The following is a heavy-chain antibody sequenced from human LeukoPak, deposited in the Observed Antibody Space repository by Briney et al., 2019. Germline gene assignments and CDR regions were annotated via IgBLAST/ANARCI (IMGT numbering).Heavy chain of an antibody. J-gene: IGHJ6*03. Sequence: GASVKVSCKASGYTFTGHYMHWVRQAPGQGLEWMGWINPNSGGTNYAQKFQGRVTMTRDTSISTAYMELSRLRSDDTAVYYCASWGDSGYDSTAPYYYMDVWGKGTTVTVSS. V-gene: IGHV1-2*02. CDR3: ASWGDSGYDSTAPYYYMDV. CDR1: GYTFTGHY. CDR2: INPNSGGT. D-gene: IGHD5-12*01.